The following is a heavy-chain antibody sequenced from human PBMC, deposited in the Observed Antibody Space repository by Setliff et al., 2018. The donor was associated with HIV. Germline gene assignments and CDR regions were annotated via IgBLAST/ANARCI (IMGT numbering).Heavy chain of an antibody. V-gene: IGHV3-74*03. CDR3: ARGYYGSDLQNAMDV. D-gene: IGHD3-10*01. CDR1: GFTVSSNY. J-gene: IGHJ6*02. CDR2: LNTDGSST. Sequence: PGGSLRLSCAASGFTVSSNYMSWVRQAPGKGLVWVSRLNTDGSSTKYADSVKGRFTISRDNAKNTLYLQMDSLRGEGTAVYYCARGYYGSDLQNAMDVWGQGTTVTVSS.